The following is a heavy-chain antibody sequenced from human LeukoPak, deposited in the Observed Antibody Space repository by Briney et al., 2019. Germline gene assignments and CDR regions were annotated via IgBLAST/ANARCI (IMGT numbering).Heavy chain of an antibody. J-gene: IGHJ4*02. D-gene: IGHD3-16*02. CDR2: IHPGDSDT. CDR1: GYSFTSYW. V-gene: IGHV5-51*01. Sequence: HGESLKIFCKGSGYSFTSYWIGWVRQMPGKGLEWMGIIHPGDSDTRYSPSFQGQVTISADKSISTAYLQWSSLKASDTAMYYCARGVHDYVWGSYRPYYFDYWGQGTLVTVSS. CDR3: ARGVHDYVWGSYRPYYFDY.